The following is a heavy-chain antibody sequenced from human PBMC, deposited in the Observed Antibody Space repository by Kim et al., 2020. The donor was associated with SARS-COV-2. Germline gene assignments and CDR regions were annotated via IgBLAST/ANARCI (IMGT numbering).Heavy chain of an antibody. J-gene: IGHJ6*02. V-gene: IGHV3-23*01. Sequence: GGSLRLSCAASGFTFSSYAMSWVRQAPGKGLEWVSAISGSGGSTYYADSVKGRFTISRDNSKNTLYLQMNSLRAEDTAVYYCAKDGGEYSGYFDYYYGMDVWGQGTTVTVSS. CDR3: AKDGGEYSGYFDYYYGMDV. D-gene: IGHD5-12*01. CDR1: GFTFSSYA. CDR2: ISGSGGST.